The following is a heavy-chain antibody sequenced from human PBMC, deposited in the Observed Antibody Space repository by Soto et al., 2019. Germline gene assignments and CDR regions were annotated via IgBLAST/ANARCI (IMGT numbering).Heavy chain of an antibody. D-gene: IGHD3-9*01. Sequence: PSETLSLTCTVSGGSISSGPYSWGWIRQPPGKGLEWIGTFYYSGSTYYNPSLESRVTISVDTSKNQFSLKLSSVTAADTAVYYCARHFPVGRYFDWLAAFDIWGQGTMVTVSS. J-gene: IGHJ3*02. CDR1: GGSISSGPYS. CDR3: ARHFPVGRYFDWLAAFDI. CDR2: FYYSGST. V-gene: IGHV4-39*01.